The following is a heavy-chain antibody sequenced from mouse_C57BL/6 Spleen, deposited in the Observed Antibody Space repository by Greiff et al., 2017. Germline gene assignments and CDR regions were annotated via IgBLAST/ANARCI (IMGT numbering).Heavy chain of an antibody. D-gene: IGHD2-1*01. V-gene: IGHV1-69*01. CDR1: GYTFTSYW. CDR3: ARSSLLYYFDY. CDR2: IDPSDSYT. Sequence: QVQLQQPGAELVMPGASVKLSCKASGYTFTSYWMHWVKQRPGQGLEWIGEIDPSDSYTNYNQKFKGKSTLTVDKSSSTAYMQLSSLTSEDSAVYYCARSSLLYYFDYWGQGTTLTVSS. J-gene: IGHJ2*01.